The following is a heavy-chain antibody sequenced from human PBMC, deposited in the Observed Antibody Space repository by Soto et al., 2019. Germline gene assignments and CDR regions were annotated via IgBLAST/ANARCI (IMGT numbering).Heavy chain of an antibody. V-gene: IGHV3-30-3*01. D-gene: IGHD2-15*01. J-gene: IGHJ4*02. CDR1: GFTFSSYA. Sequence: QVQLVESGGGVVQPGRSLRLSCAASGFTFSSYAMHWVRQAPGKGLEWVAVISYDGSNKYYADSVKGRFTISRDNSKNTLYLQMNSLIAKDTAVYYCARDRSWVAYYYDYWGQGTLVTVSS. CDR2: ISYDGSNK. CDR3: ARDRSWVAYYYDY.